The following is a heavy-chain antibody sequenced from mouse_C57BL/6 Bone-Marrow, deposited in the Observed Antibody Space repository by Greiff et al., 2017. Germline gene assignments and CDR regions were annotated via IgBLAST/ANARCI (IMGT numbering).Heavy chain of an antibody. CDR1: GYTFTDYN. D-gene: IGHD1-1*01. J-gene: IGHJ1*03. Sequence: VHVKQSGPELVKPGASVKMSCKASGYTFTDYNMHWVKQSHGKSLEWIGYINPNNGGTSYNQKFKGKATLTVNKSSSTAYMELRSLTSEDSAVYYCARTNLLPLVFDVWGTGTTVTVSS. V-gene: IGHV1-22*01. CDR2: INPNNGGT. CDR3: ARTNLLPLVFDV.